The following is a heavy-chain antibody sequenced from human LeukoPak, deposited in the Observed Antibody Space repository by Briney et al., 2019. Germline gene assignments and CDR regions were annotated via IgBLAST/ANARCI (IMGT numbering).Heavy chain of an antibody. J-gene: IGHJ4*02. CDR3: ATSAGRSGGN. D-gene: IGHD3-10*01. Sequence: GGSLRLSCAASGFTFSSYSMNWVRQAPGKGLEWVSSISSSSSYIYYADSVKGRFTISRDNVKNSLYLQMNSLRADDTALYYCATSAGRSGGNWGQGTLVTVSS. V-gene: IGHV3-21*04. CDR1: GFTFSSYS. CDR2: ISSSSSYI.